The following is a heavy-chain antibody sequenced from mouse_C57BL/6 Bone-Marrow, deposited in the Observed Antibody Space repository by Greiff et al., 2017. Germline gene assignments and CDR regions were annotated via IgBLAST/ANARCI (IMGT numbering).Heavy chain of an antibody. Sequence: VQLQQSGAELVRPGASVTLSCKASGYTFTDYEMHWVKQTPVHGLDWIGAIDPETGGTAYNQKFKGKAILTADKSSSTAYMELRSLTSEDSAVYYCTREDYYSNSWWYFDVWGTGTTVTVSS. J-gene: IGHJ1*03. CDR3: TREDYYSNSWWYFDV. CDR1: GYTFTDYE. D-gene: IGHD2-5*01. V-gene: IGHV1-15*01. CDR2: IDPETGGT.